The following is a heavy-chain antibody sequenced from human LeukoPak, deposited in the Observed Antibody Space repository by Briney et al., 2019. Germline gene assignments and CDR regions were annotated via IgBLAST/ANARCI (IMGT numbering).Heavy chain of an antibody. Sequence: VASVSVSCTASGYTFTSYGISGVRQAPGQGLEWMGWISEYNGNTNYAQKLQGRVTMTTDTSTSTAYMELRSMRSDDMAVYYCARRPGIAAAYVFDYWGQGTLVTDPS. D-gene: IGHD6-25*01. CDR2: ISEYNGNT. CDR3: ARRPGIAAAYVFDY. CDR1: GYTFTSYG. V-gene: IGHV1-18*03. J-gene: IGHJ4*02.